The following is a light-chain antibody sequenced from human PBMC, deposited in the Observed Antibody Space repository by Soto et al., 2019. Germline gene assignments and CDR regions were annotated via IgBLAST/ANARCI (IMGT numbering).Light chain of an antibody. CDR1: QSISSDY. CDR3: EQYGSSLRS. J-gene: IGKJ1*01. V-gene: IGKV3-20*01. Sequence: ETVLTQSPGTLSLSPGERAALSCRASQSISSDYFAWYQQKPGQAPRLLIYGIFNRASGVPDRFIGSGSGTDFTLTISRLEPEDFAVYYCEQYGSSLRSFGQGTKVEVK. CDR2: GIF.